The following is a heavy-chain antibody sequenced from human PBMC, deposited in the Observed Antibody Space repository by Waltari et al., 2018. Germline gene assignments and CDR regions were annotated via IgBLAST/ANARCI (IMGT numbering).Heavy chain of an antibody. Sequence: QITLKESGPTLVKPTQTLTLTCTFSGFSFTSTGVAVSWIRQPPTKALEWLALIHWEDEKWYSTSLKNRLTVTKDTSRNQVVLTLTNMDPADTATYYCAGGWFYFDYWGQGALVTVSS. CDR2: IHWEDEK. CDR3: AGGWFYFDY. V-gene: IGHV2-5*02. D-gene: IGHD6-19*01. CDR1: GFSFTSTGVA. J-gene: IGHJ4*02.